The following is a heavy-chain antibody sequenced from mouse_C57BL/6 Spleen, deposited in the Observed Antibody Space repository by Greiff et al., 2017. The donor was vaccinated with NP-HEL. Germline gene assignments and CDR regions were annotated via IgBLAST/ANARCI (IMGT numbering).Heavy chain of an antibody. D-gene: IGHD3-2*02. CDR3: ARFDSSGYWYFDV. J-gene: IGHJ1*03. V-gene: IGHV1-85*01. Sequence: QVQLKQSGPELVKPGASVKLSCKASGYTFTSYDINWVKQRPGQGLEWIGWIYPRDGSTKYNEKFKGKATLTVDTSSSTAYMELHSLTSEDSAVYFCARFDSSGYWYFDVWGTGTTVTVSS. CDR2: IYPRDGST. CDR1: GYTFTSYD.